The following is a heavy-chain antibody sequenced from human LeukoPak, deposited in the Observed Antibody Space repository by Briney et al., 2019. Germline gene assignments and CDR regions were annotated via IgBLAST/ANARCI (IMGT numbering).Heavy chain of an antibody. CDR3: AKDRKGSSWPGDAFDI. CDR2: ISSSSSYI. V-gene: IGHV3-21*04. Sequence: GGSLRLSCAASGFTFSSYSMNWVRQAPGKGLEWVSSISSSSSYIYYADSVEGRFTISRDNAKNSLYLQMNSLRAEDTAVYYCAKDRKGSSWPGDAFDIWGQGTMVTVSS. D-gene: IGHD6-13*01. J-gene: IGHJ3*02. CDR1: GFTFSSYS.